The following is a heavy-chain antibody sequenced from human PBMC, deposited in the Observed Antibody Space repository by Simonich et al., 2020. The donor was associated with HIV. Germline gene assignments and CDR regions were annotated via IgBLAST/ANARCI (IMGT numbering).Heavy chain of an antibody. J-gene: IGHJ4*02. CDR1: GGSISSGYY. CDR3: ARGLGYFDY. CDR2: IYAGGST. V-gene: IGHV4-38-2*02. D-gene: IGHD3-9*01. Sequence: LLQESGPGLVKPSETLSLTCTVSGGSISSGYYWGWIRQPPGKWLEWIGTIYAGGSTYHNPSLKSRVTISLDTSKNQFSLNLSSVTAADTAVYYCARGLGYFDYWGQGTLATVSS.